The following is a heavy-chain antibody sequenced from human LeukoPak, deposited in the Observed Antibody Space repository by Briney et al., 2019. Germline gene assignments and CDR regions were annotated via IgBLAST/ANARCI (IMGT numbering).Heavy chain of an antibody. CDR1: GDSVSSSSYY. Sequence: TSETLSLTCTVSGDSVSSSSYYWGWIRQPPGKGLEWIGSIYYSGTTSYNPPLKSRVTISVDTSKNQFSLMLTSVTASDTAVYFCGGAATGTVGWFDPWGQGTLVTVSS. D-gene: IGHD6-13*01. V-gene: IGHV4-39*01. J-gene: IGHJ5*02. CDR3: GGAATGTVGWFDP. CDR2: IYYSGTT.